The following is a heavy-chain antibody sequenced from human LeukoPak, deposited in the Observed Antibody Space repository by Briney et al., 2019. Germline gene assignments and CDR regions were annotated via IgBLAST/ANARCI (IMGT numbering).Heavy chain of an antibody. D-gene: IGHD1-26*01. CDR1: GFSLSTSGVG. V-gene: IGHV2-5*01. CDR3: ARASEWNLLGDY. J-gene: IGHJ4*02. Sequence: ESGPTLVNPTQTLTLTCTFSGFSLSTSGVGMAWIRQPPGKALEWLALIYWNDDKRYSPSLKSRLTITQDTSKDQVVLTMTNMDPVDTATYYCARASEWNLLGDYWGQGTLVTVSS. CDR2: IYWNDDK.